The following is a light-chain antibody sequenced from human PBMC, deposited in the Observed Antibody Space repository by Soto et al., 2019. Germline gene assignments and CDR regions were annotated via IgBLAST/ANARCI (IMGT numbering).Light chain of an antibody. V-gene: IGKV1-39*01. J-gene: IGKJ1*01. CDR1: HSISTN. CDR2: AAS. Sequence: DIQMTQSPSSLSASVGDRVTITCRASHSISTNLHWYQQKPGKAPNLLIYAASSLQSGVPSRFSGSGSGTDFTLTISSLQPEDFATYYCQHRSNWPPSWTFGQGTKVDI. CDR3: QHRSNWPPSWT.